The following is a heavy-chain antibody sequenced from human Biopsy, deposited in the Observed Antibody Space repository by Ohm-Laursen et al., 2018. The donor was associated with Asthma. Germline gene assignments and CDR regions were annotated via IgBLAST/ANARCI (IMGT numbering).Heavy chain of an antibody. V-gene: IGHV3-9*01. J-gene: IGHJ4*02. Sequence: SLGLSCTASGFTFDDYAMHWVRQAPGKGLEWVSGVSWNSGSIDYADSVKGRFTISRDNAKNSLYLQMNSLRGADTALYYCVKDIRLQLWGFDSWGQGTLVTVSS. CDR3: VKDIRLQLWGFDS. CDR2: VSWNSGSI. CDR1: GFTFDDYA. D-gene: IGHD6-13*01.